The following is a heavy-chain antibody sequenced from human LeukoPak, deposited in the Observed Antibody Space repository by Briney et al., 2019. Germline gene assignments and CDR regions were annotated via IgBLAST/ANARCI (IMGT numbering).Heavy chain of an antibody. CDR2: IYYSGST. V-gene: IGHV4-31*03. Sequence: SETLSLTCTVSGGSISSGGYYWSWIRQHPGKGLEWIGYIYYSGSTYYNPSLKSRVTISVDTSKNQFSLKLSSVTAADTAMYYCARSESYYYYYMDVWGKGTTVTVSS. J-gene: IGHJ6*03. CDR3: ARSESYYYYYMDV. CDR1: GGSISSGGYY.